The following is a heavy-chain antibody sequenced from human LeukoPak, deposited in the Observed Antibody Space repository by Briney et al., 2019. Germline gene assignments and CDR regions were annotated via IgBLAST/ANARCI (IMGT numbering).Heavy chain of an antibody. CDR2: INESGST. V-gene: IGHV4-34*01. Sequence: SGTLSLTCAIYGGPFSHYYWTWIRQPPGKGLEWIGEINESGSTNYDPPLKSRVTISVDTSKTHFSLNLTSVTAADTAVYYCASRIGRYLYYFGMDVWGQGTTVTVSS. CDR1: GGPFSHYY. D-gene: IGHD1-26*01. CDR3: ASRIGRYLYYFGMDV. J-gene: IGHJ6*02.